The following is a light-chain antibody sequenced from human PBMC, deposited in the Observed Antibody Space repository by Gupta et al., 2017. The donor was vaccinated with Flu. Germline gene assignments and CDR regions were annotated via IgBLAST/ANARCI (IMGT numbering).Light chain of an antibody. Sequence: PATLAVSPGERATLSCRASQSDNINIAWYQARPGRAPRLLIYDAFTRAPGVAARFSGSGGGTEFTLTSRILHSEDGAVYYCWGDDHWLRSFGQGTKVEIK. V-gene: IGKV3-15*01. CDR1: QSDNIN. CDR3: WGDDHWLRS. J-gene: IGKJ1*01. CDR2: DAF.